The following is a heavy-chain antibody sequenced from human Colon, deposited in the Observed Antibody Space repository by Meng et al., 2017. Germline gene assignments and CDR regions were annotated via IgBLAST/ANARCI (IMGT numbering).Heavy chain of an antibody. D-gene: IGHD6-19*01. Sequence: GGSLRLSCSASGFTSARYSMTWVRQAPGKGLEWVSYINSNGDSTYYADSVKGRFTISRDNSRNTLYLQMNSLRVEDTAVYYCVKGGWCDDWGQGKLVTVSS. CDR1: GFTSARYS. V-gene: IGHV3-23*01. J-gene: IGHJ4*02. CDR2: INSNGDST. CDR3: VKGGWCDD.